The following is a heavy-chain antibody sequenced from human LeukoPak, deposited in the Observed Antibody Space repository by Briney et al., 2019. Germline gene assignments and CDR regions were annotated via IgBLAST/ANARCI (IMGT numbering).Heavy chain of an antibody. CDR2: IIPILGIA. D-gene: IGHD6-13*01. Sequence: ASVKVSCKASGGTFSSYAISWVRQAPGQGLEWMGRIIPILGIANYAQKFQGRVMITADKSTSTAYMELSSLRSEDTAVYYCARDLGGSSWYSDYWGQGTLVTVSS. CDR3: ARDLGGSSWYSDY. CDR1: GGTFSSYA. J-gene: IGHJ4*02. V-gene: IGHV1-69*04.